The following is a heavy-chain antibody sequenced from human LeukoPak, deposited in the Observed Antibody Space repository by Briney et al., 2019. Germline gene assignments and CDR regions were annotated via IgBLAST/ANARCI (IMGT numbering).Heavy chain of an antibody. J-gene: IGHJ4*02. V-gene: IGHV3-30*03. CDR1: GFTFSNYG. Sequence: PGRSLRLSCAASGFTFSNYGMHWVRQAPGKGLGWVAVISYDASKQYYADSVKGRFTISRDSSKNTLYLQMNSLRADDTAVYYCVRYSGWPDYWGQGTLVTVSS. CDR3: VRYSGWPDY. CDR2: ISYDASKQ. D-gene: IGHD1-26*01.